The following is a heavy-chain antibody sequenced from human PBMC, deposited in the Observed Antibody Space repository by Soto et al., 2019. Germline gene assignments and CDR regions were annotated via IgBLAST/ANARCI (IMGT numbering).Heavy chain of an antibody. J-gene: IGHJ5*02. CDR2: ITGAGGAT. CDR1: GFTFSDFA. CDR3: AKGRDSTYWSTFDP. Sequence: GGSLRLSCAASGFTFSDFAMNWVRQAPGQGLEWVSSITGAGGATYYADSVKGRFTISRDNSKNTVYLQMNSLRAEDTALYYCAKGRDSTYWSTFDPWGQGT. V-gene: IGHV3-23*01. D-gene: IGHD2-8*02.